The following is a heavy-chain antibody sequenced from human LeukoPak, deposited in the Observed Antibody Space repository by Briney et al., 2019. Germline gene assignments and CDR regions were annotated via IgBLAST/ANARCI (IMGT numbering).Heavy chain of an antibody. CDR3: ARGGRVGAARWYVDL. Sequence: GGSLRLSCAASGFTFSSYSMNWVRQAPGKGLEWVSSISSSSSYIYYADSVKGRFTISRDNAKNSLYLQMNSLRAEDTAVYYCARGGRVGAARWYVDLWGRGTLVTVSS. V-gene: IGHV3-21*01. J-gene: IGHJ2*01. CDR1: GFTFSSYS. D-gene: IGHD2-15*01. CDR2: ISSSSSYI.